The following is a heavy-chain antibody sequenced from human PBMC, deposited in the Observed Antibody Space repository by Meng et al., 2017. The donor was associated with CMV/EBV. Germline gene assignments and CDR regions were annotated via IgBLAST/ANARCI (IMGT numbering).Heavy chain of an antibody. D-gene: IGHD6-6*01. CDR1: GFTFSSYD. CDR2: IGTAGDT. J-gene: IGHJ4*02. Sequence: GESLKISCAASGFTFSSYDMHWVRQATGKGLEWVSAIGTAGDTYYPGSVKGRFTISRENAKNSLYLQMNSLRAEDTAVYYCARYSSSYQFDYWGQGTLVTVSS. V-gene: IGHV3-13*01. CDR3: ARYSSSYQFDY.